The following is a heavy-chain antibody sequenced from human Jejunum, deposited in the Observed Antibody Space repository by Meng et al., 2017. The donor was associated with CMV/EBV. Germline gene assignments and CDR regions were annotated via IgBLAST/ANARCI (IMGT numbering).Heavy chain of an antibody. Sequence: THDMSGGRQAPGRGLEWVAGISGNGDSTYYEDSVRSRFTISRDNAKNTLYLQMSSLRAEDTAVYYCARATYDYGSGTNYYYYGMDVWGQGTTVTVSS. V-gene: IGHV3-23*01. CDR2: ISGNGDST. J-gene: IGHJ6*02. CDR3: ARATYDYGSGTNYYYYGMDV. D-gene: IGHD3-10*01. CDR1: THD.